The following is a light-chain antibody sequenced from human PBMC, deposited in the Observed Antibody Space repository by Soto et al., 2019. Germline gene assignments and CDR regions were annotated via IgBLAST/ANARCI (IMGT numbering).Light chain of an antibody. V-gene: IGLV2-23*01. J-gene: IGLJ3*02. CDR3: CSYAGSGTWV. Sequence: QSALTQPASVSGSPGQSITISCTGTSSDVGSYNLVSWCQQHPGKAPKLMIYEGSKRPSGVSNRFSGSKSGNTASLTISGLQAVDEADYYCCSYAGSGTWVFGGGTKLTVL. CDR1: SSDVGSYNL. CDR2: EGS.